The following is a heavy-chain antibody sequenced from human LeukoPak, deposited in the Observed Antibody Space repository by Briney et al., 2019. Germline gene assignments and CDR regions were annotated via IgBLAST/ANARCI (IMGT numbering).Heavy chain of an antibody. V-gene: IGHV3-23*01. CDR3: ARNYDFWSGPTSNWFDP. CDR2: ISGSGTTT. D-gene: IGHD3-3*01. Sequence: GGSLRLSCAASGLTFRSYAMTWVRQAPGKGLEWVSSISGSGTTTYFADSVKGRFTISRDNAKNTLYLQMNSLRAEDTAVYYCARNYDFWSGPTSNWFDPWGQGTLVTVSS. CDR1: GLTFRSYA. J-gene: IGHJ5*02.